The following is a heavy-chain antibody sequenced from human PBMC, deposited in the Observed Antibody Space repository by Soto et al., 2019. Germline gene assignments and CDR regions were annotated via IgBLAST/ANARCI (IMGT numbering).Heavy chain of an antibody. CDR1: GGSFSGYY. CDR3: ARFVRSCSGTTCYTRADV. D-gene: IGHD2-2*02. J-gene: IGHJ6*02. CDR2: INHSAST. V-gene: IGHV4-34*01. Sequence: PSETLSLTCAVYGGSFSGYYWGWIRQTPGKGPEWLGEINHSASTNYNPSLTNRVTMSVDTSKNQFSLKRRSVIVADTAVYHCARFVRSCSGTTCYTRADVWGQGTTVTVSS.